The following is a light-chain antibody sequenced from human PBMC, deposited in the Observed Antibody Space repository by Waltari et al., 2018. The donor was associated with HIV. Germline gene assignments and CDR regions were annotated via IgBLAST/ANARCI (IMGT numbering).Light chain of an antibody. CDR2: WAS. V-gene: IGKV4-1*01. CDR1: QSVLYSSNNKNY. CDR3: QQYYSTPPT. J-gene: IGKJ4*01. Sequence: DIVMTQSPDSLAVSLGERATINCKSSQSVLYSSNNKNYLAWYQQKPGQPPKLLIYWASTRESGVPDRISGSGSGTDFTLTLNSLQAEDVALYFCQQYYSTPPTFGGGTKVEIK.